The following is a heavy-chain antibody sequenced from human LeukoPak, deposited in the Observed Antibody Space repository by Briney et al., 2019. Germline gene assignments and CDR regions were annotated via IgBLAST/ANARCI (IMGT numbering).Heavy chain of an antibody. J-gene: IGHJ4*02. CDR1: GFTFGDYA. CDR2: IRSKAYGGTT. D-gene: IGHD6-13*01. V-gene: IGHV3-49*04. CDR3: TRDFSSIWYGTTDY. Sequence: PRRSLTLPCTASGFTFGDYAMSWVRQAPGKGLEWVGFIRSKAYGGTTEYAASVKGRFTISRDDSKSIAYLQMNSLKTEDTAVYYCTRDFSSIWYGTTDYWGQGTLVTVSS.